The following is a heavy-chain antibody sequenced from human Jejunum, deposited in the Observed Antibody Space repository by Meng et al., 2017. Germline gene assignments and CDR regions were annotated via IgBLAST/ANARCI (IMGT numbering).Heavy chain of an antibody. V-gene: IGHV1-8*01. CDR3: ARGVGDLGDY. D-gene: IGHD1-26*01. CDR2: VSPSSGNT. Sequence: ASVKVSCKASGYTFTTFDINWVRQATGQGLEWMGWVSPSSGNTGYAQKFQGRVTMTRDTSKNTVYMELSSLKSDDTAVYYCARGVGDLGDYWGQGTLVTVSS. CDR1: GYTFTTFD. J-gene: IGHJ4*02.